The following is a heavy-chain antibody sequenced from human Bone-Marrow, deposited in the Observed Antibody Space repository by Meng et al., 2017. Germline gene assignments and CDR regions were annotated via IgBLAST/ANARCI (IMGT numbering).Heavy chain of an antibody. CDR3: ARVNGGPYYFDC. D-gene: IGHD4-23*01. CDR2: IYYSGST. J-gene: IGHJ4*02. Sequence: QVQLQGAGHGLVKPPQTLSLTCTVSGGFISSGGYYRSWIRQHPGKGLEWIGYIYYSGSTYYNPSLKSRVTISVDTSKNQFSLKLSSVTAADTAVYYCARVNGGPYYFDCWGQGTLVTVSS. CDR1: GGFISSGGYY. V-gene: IGHV4-31*03.